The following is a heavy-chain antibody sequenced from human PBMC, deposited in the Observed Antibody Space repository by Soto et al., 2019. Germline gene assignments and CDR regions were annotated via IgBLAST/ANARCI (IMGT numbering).Heavy chain of an antibody. J-gene: IGHJ2*01. CDR3: ARGLVVVSATYWYFDL. CDR2: INPNSGGT. D-gene: IGHD2-15*01. CDR1: GYTFTGYY. Sequence: ASVKVSCKASGYTFTGYYMHWVRQAPGQGLEWMGWINPNSGGTNYAQKFQGWVTMTRDTSISTAYMELSRLRSDDTAVYFCARGLVVVSATYWYFDLGGRGTLVTVSS. V-gene: IGHV1-2*04.